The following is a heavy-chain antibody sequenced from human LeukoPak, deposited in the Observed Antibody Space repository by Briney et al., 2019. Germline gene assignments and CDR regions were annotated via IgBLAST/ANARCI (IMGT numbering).Heavy chain of an antibody. CDR3: AREIRGVIMRGEGMDV. D-gene: IGHD3-10*01. V-gene: IGHV4-59*01. CDR1: GGSISGFY. CDR2: IYYSGST. Sequence: PSETLSLTCTVSGGSISGFYWSWIRQPPGKGLEWIGYIYYSGSTNYNPSLKSRVTISVDTSKNQFSLKLSSVTAADTAVYYCAREIRGVIMRGEGMDVWGQGTTVTVSS. J-gene: IGHJ6*02.